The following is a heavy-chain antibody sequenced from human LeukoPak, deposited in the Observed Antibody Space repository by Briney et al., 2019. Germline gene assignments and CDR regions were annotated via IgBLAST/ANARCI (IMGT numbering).Heavy chain of an antibody. J-gene: IGHJ4*02. V-gene: IGHV3-9*01. CDR1: GFTFDDYA. Sequence: PGGSLRLSCAASGFTFDDYAMHWVRQAPGKGLEWVSGISWNSGSIGYADSVKGRFTISRDNAKNSLYLQMNSLRSEDTAVYYCASWKDYYESSGGPFDYWGQGTLVTVSS. D-gene: IGHD3-22*01. CDR2: ISWNSGSI. CDR3: ASWKDYYESSGGPFDY.